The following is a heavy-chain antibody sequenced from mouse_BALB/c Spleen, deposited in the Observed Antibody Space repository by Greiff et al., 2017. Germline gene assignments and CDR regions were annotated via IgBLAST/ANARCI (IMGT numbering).Heavy chain of an antibody. CDR2: IDPYNGGT. J-gene: IGHJ3*01. D-gene: IGHD3-1*01. Sequence: VQLKESGPELVKPGASVKVSCKASGYSFTDYNMYWVKQSHGKSLEWIGYIDPYNGGTSYNQKFKGKATLTVDKSSSTAFMHLNSLTSEDSAVYDCARSGSSGPAWFAYWGQGTLVTVSA. CDR3: ARSGSSGPAWFAY. CDR1: GYSFTDYN. V-gene: IGHV1S135*01.